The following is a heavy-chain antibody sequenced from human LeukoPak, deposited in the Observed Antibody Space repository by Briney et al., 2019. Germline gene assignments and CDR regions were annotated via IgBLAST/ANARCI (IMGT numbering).Heavy chain of an antibody. CDR3: AGSDTIGYSPREWDYWYFDL. CDR1: GFTLSSYA. Sequence: GGSLRLSCAASGFTLSSYAMSWVRQGPGKGLEWVSAISVSGNTYHADSAKGRFTISMDSSKNSPYLQMNSLRAEDTAVYYCAGSDTIGYSPREWDYWYFDLWGRGTLVTVSS. J-gene: IGHJ2*01. D-gene: IGHD3-22*01. V-gene: IGHV3-23*01. CDR2: ISVSGNT.